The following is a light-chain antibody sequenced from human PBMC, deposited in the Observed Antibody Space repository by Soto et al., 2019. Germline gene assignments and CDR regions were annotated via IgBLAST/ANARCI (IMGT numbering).Light chain of an antibody. CDR1: RNVSIY. CDR2: ATS. CDR3: QQSYKMPS. Sequence: EIPLTQSPSSLAASVGDRLTLTCRASRNVSIYSNWYQHKPGKGPTLLIHATSNLQIGVPSRFSGSGSGTEFTLTISSLEPEDFGTYYCQQSYKMPSFGQGTRLVIK. V-gene: IGKV1-39*01. J-gene: IGKJ5*01.